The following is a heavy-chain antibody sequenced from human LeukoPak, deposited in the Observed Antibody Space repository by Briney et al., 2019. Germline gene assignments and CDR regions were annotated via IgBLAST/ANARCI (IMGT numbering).Heavy chain of an antibody. CDR2: ISYDGSNK. J-gene: IGHJ4*02. V-gene: IGHV3-30-3*01. CDR3: ARDLLGDYEDY. D-gene: IGHD4-17*01. Sequence: GGSLILSCAASGFTFSSYAMHWVRQAPGKGLEWVAVISYDGSNKYYADSVKGRFTISRDNSKNTLYLQMNSLRAEDTAVYYCARDLLGDYEDYWGQGTLVTISS. CDR1: GFTFSSYA.